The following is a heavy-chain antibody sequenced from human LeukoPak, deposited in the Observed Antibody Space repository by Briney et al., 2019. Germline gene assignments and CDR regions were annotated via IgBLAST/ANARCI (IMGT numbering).Heavy chain of an antibody. CDR1: GFTFSSYS. V-gene: IGHV3-21*01. J-gene: IGHJ3*02. CDR3: ARVAGAWAAAGMGSAVDI. Sequence: TGGSLRLSCAASGFTFSSYSMNWVRQAPGKGLEWVSSISSSSSHIYHADSVKGRFTISRDNAKNSLYLQMNSLRAEDMAVYYCARVAGAWAAAGMGSAVDIWGQGTMVTVSS. D-gene: IGHD6-13*01. CDR2: ISSSSSHI.